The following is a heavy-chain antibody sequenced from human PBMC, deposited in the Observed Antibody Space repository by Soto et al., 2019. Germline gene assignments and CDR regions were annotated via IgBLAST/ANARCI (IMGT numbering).Heavy chain of an antibody. CDR2: ISGSGGRI. CDR3: ARDESAGSSTSN. Sequence: GGSLRLSCAASGFTFSSYAMTWVRQAPGKGLEWVSGISGSGGRIYYVDSEKGRFTSSRDNAKNSLYLQMNSLRVEDTALYFCARDESAGSSTSNWGQGTLVTVSS. D-gene: IGHD2-2*01. J-gene: IGHJ4*02. V-gene: IGHV3-23*01. CDR1: GFTFSSYA.